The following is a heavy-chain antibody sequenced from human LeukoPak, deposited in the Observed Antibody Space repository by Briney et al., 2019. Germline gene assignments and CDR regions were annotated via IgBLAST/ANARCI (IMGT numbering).Heavy chain of an antibody. D-gene: IGHD5-12*01. CDR3: ARHVKSIVTTQFDY. CDR1: GDSTSNINYY. CDR2: IYYSGST. V-gene: IGHV4-39*01. Sequence: SETLSLTCTVSGDSTSNINYYWGWIRQPPGKGLEWIGSIYYSGSTYYNPSLKSRVTISVDTSKNQFSLMLSSVTAAETAVYYCARHVKSIVTTQFDYWGQGILVTVPS. J-gene: IGHJ4*02.